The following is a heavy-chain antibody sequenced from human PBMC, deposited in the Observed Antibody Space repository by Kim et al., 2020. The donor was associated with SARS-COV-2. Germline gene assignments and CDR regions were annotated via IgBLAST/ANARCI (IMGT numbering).Heavy chain of an antibody. CDR2: ISFDGNNK. D-gene: IGHD3-3*01. Sequence: GGSLRLSCAVPGFTFSSYAMHWVRQAPGEGLEWVAFISFDGNNKYHADSVRGRFTISRDNSKNTVYLQMNSLRPEDTAVYYCARPFRSLEVDTFDMWGQGTMVTVSS. CDR1: GFTFSSYA. J-gene: IGHJ3*02. V-gene: IGHV3-30*04. CDR3: ARPFRSLEVDTFDM.